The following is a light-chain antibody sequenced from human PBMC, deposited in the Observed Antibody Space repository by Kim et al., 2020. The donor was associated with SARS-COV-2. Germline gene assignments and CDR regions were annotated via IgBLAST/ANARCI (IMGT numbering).Light chain of an antibody. J-gene: IGKJ1*01. V-gene: IGKV3-20*01. Sequence: EIVLTQSPGTLSLSPGERATLSCRASQSVSSSYLAWYQQKPGQAPRLLIYGASSRATGIPDRFSGSGSGTDFTLTISRLEPEDFAVYYCQKYGSSSPVTFGQGTKVDIK. CDR3: QKYGSSSPVT. CDR1: QSVSSSY. CDR2: GAS.